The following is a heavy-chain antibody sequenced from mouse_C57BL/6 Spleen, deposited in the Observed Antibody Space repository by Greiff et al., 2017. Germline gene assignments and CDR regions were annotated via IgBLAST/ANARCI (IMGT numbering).Heavy chain of an antibody. D-gene: IGHD2-4*01. CDR3: ARRYDYEQGYVDY. CDR1: GYTFTDYN. CDR2: INPNNGGT. J-gene: IGHJ2*01. Sequence: VQLKQSGPELVKPGVSVKIPCKASGYTFTDYNMDWVKQSHGKSLEWIGDINPNNGGTIYNQKFKGKATLTVDKSSSTAYMELRSLTSEDTAVYYCARRYDYEQGYVDYWGQGTTLTVSS. V-gene: IGHV1-18*01.